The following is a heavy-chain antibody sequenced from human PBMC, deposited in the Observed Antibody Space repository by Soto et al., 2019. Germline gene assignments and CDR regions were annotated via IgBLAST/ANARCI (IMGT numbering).Heavy chain of an antibody. Sequence: PGESLKISCKGSGYSFTSYWIGWVRQMPGKGLEWMGIIYPGDSDTRYSPSFQGQVTISADKSISTAYLQWSSLKASDTAMYYCARSGPHDSSDPKSSGYDYYYYYGMDVWGQGTTVTVSS. CDR2: IYPGDSDT. D-gene: IGHD5-12*01. J-gene: IGHJ6*02. CDR3: ARSGPHDSSDPKSSGYDYYYYYGMDV. CDR1: GYSFTSYW. V-gene: IGHV5-51*01.